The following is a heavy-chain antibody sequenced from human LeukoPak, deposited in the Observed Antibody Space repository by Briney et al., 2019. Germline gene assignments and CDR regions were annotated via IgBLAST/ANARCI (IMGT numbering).Heavy chain of an antibody. Sequence: KPSETLSLTCAVYGGSLSGYYWCWIRQPPGKGLEWIGEINHSGSTNYNPSLKSRVTISVDTSKNQFSLKLSSVTAADTAVYYCARGPHSGSYHLHFDYWGQGTLVTVSS. CDR2: INHSGST. CDR3: ARGPHSGSYHLHFDY. D-gene: IGHD1-26*01. V-gene: IGHV4-34*01. J-gene: IGHJ4*02. CDR1: GGSLSGYY.